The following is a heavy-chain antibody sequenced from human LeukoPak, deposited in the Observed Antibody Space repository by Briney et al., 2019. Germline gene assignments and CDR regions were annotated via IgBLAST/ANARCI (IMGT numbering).Heavy chain of an antibody. Sequence: PGGSLRLSCAASGFTVSSNYMSWVRQAPGKGLEWVSVIYSGGSTYYADSVKGRFTISRDNSKNTLYLLMNSLRAEDTAVYYCASTHDYGDYVPVWGKGTTVTVSS. D-gene: IGHD4-17*01. V-gene: IGHV3-66*02. CDR3: ASTHDYGDYVPV. CDR2: IYSGGST. CDR1: GFTVSSNY. J-gene: IGHJ6*04.